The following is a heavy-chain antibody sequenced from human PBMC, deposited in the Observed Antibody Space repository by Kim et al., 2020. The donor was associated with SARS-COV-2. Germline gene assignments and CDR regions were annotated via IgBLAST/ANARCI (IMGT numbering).Heavy chain of an antibody. D-gene: IGHD3-10*01. J-gene: IGHJ6*02. V-gene: IGHV6-1*01. CDR2: TYYRSKWYN. Sequence: SQTLSLTCAISGDSVSSNSAAWNWIRQSPSRGLEWLGRTYYRSKWYNDYAVSVKSRITINPDTSKNQFSLQLNSVTPEDTAVYYCARGRRYYGSGSDYYYYGMDVWGQGTTVTVSS. CDR3: ARGRRYYGSGSDYYYYGMDV. CDR1: GDSVSSNSAA.